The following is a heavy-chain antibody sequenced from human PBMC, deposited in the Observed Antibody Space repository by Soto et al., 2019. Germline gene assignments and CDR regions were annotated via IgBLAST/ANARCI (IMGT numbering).Heavy chain of an antibody. D-gene: IGHD2-8*01. Sequence: SETLSLTCTVSGGSISSSSYYWGWIRQPPGKGLEWIGSIYYSGSTYYNPSLKSRVTISVDTSKNQFSLKLSSVTAADTAVYYCAGERADAKYFDYWGQGTLVTVSS. CDR1: GGSISSSSYY. V-gene: IGHV4-39*07. CDR2: IYYSGST. CDR3: AGERADAKYFDY. J-gene: IGHJ4*02.